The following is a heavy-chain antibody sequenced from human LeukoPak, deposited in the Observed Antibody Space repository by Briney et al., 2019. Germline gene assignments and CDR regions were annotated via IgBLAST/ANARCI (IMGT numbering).Heavy chain of an antibody. CDR1: GFTFSNAW. J-gene: IGHJ4*02. Sequence: KPGGSLRLSCAASGFTFSNAWMSWVRQAPGKGLEWVGRIKSKTDGGTTDYAAPVKGRFTISRDDSKNTLYLQMNSLKTEDTAVYYCTTDTTLTRDTAMVDFDYWGQGTLVTVSS. CDR3: TTDTTLTRDTAMVDFDY. D-gene: IGHD5-18*01. CDR2: IKSKTDGGTT. V-gene: IGHV3-15*01.